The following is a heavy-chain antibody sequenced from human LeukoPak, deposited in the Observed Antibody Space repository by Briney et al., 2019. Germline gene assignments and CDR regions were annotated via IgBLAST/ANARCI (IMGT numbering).Heavy chain of an antibody. D-gene: IGHD4-17*01. CDR1: GFTFSSHA. J-gene: IGHJ6*03. CDR3: AKGGSTSRVTTSRVVFGYYYYMDV. CDR2: LSGSGGST. V-gene: IGHV3-23*01. Sequence: GGSLRLSCAASGFTFSSHAMSWVRQAPGKGLEWVSSLSGSGGSTYHADSVKGRFSISRDNSKNTLYLQLNSLRAEDTAVHYCAKGGSTSRVTTSRVVFGYYYYMDVWGKGTPVTVSS.